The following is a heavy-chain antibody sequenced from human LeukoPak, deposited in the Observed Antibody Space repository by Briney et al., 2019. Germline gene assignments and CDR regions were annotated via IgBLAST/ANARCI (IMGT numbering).Heavy chain of an antibody. V-gene: IGHV3-21*01. J-gene: IGHJ6*03. CDR1: GFTVSSYG. Sequence: GGSLRLSCAASGFTVSSYGMHWVRQAPGKGLEWVSAISPWSDYIYYVDSVKGRFTISRDNAKNSLYLQVNSLRAEDTAVYYCARLNYDFWSGVWEGYYMDVWGKGTTVTVSS. CDR3: ARLNYDFWSGVWEGYYMDV. D-gene: IGHD3-3*01. CDR2: ISPWSDYI.